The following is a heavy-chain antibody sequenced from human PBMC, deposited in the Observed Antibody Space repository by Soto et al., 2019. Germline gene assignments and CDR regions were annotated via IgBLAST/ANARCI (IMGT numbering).Heavy chain of an antibody. V-gene: IGHV3-23*01. J-gene: IGHJ5*02. D-gene: IGHD3-3*01. CDR1: GFTFSSYA. CDR2: ISGSGGTT. CDR3: AKDGRYYDFWSGYSRQNWFDP. Sequence: GGSIRHCYAASGFTFSSYAISWVGQAPGKGLGWFSAISGSGGTTYYADSVKGRFTISRDNSKNTMYLYLQMNSLRAEDTAVYYCAKDGRYYDFWSGYSRQNWFDPWGQGTLVTVSS.